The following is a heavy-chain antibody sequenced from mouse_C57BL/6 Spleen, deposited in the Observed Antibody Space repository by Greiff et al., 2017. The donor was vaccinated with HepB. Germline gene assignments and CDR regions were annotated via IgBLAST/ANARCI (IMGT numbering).Heavy chain of an antibody. Sequence: EVQLQQSGPELVKPGASVKIPCKASGYTFTDYNMDWVKQSHGKSLEWIGDINPNNGGTIYNQKFKGKATLTVDKSSSTAYMELRSLTSEDTAVYYCARRGYDYGYDVWGTGTTVTVSS. CDR3: ARRGYDYGYDV. J-gene: IGHJ1*03. D-gene: IGHD2-4*01. V-gene: IGHV1-18*01. CDR1: GYTFTDYN. CDR2: INPNNGGT.